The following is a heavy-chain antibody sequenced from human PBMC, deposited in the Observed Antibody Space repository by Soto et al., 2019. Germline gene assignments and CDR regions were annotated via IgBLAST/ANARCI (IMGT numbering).Heavy chain of an antibody. V-gene: IGHV1-8*01. CDR3: ARGAGLHLGELSSPYYYYYYYMDV. CDR1: GYTFTSYD. J-gene: IGHJ6*03. Sequence: ASVKVSCKASGYTFTSYDINWVRQATGQGLEWMGWMNPNSGNTGYAQKFQGRVTMTRNTSISTAYMELSSLRSEDTAVYYCARGAGLHLGELSSPYYYYYYYMDVWGKGTTVTVSS. D-gene: IGHD3-16*02. CDR2: MNPNSGNT.